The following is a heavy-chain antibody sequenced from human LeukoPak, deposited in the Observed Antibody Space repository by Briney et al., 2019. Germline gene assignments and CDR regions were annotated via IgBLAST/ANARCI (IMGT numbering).Heavy chain of an antibody. CDR1: GFTFSSYA. CDR3: AKDRLSGYYFVGGFFDY. D-gene: IGHD3-22*01. CDR2: ISGSGGST. V-gene: IGHV3-23*01. J-gene: IGHJ4*02. Sequence: GGSLRLSCAASGFTFSSYAMSWVRQAPGKGLEWVSAISGSGGSTYYADSVKGRLTISRDNSKNTLYLQMNSLRAEDTAVYYCAKDRLSGYYFVGGFFDYWGQGTLVTVSS.